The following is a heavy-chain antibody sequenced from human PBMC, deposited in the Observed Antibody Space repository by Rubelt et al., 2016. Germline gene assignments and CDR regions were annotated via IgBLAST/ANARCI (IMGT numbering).Heavy chain of an antibody. CDR3: ARDGLRFLEWIRKGRGMDV. D-gene: IGHD3-3*01. CDR2: ISSSSSYI. Sequence: SMNWVRQAPGKGLEWVSSISSSSSYIYYADSVKGRFTISRDNAKNSLYLQMNSLRAEDTAVYYCARDGLRFLEWIRKGRGMDVWGQGTTVTVSS. J-gene: IGHJ6*02. V-gene: IGHV3-21*01. CDR1: S.